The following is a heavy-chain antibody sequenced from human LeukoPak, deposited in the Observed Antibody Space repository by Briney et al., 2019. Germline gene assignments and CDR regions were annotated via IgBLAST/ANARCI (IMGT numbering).Heavy chain of an antibody. CDR3: ARRGLGYCSSTGCWVFDY. Sequence: SETLSLTRSVSVGSLSSHWWSWIRQPPGKGLEGIGSIYSSGSTNYNPSRMSRVTISVDTCKNQYSLKLGSVPAADTAGYYCARRGLGYCSSTGCWVFDYWGQGTLVTVSS. CDR2: IYSSGST. V-gene: IGHV4-59*08. CDR1: VGSLSSHW. D-gene: IGHD2-2*01. J-gene: IGHJ4*02.